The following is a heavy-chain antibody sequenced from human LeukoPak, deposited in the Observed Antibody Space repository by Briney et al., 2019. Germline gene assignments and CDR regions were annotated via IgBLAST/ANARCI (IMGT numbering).Heavy chain of an antibody. D-gene: IGHD4-17*01. J-gene: IGHJ4*02. CDR3: ARLRNYCDY. CDR2: IYSSGST. CDR1: GDSISGYY. V-gene: IGHV4-59*01. Sequence: PSETLSLTCTVSGDSISGYYWTWMRQPPGKGLEWIGYIYSSGSTKYNPSLESRVIISIDTSKNHFSLKMSSVTAADTAVYYCARLRNYCDYWGQGTLVIVSS.